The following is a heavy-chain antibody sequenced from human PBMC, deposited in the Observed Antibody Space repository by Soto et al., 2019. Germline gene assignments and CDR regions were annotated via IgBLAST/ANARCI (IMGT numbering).Heavy chain of an antibody. V-gene: IGHV1-69*06. Sequence: SVKVSCKASGGTFSSYAISWVRQAPGQGLEWMGGIIPIFGTANYAQKFQGRVTLTEDTSTDTAYMDLSSLTSEDTAVYYCANHGDFAAFDFWGQGTRVTVSS. J-gene: IGHJ4*02. CDR2: IIPIFGTA. CDR3: ANHGDFAAFDF. CDR1: GGTFSSYA.